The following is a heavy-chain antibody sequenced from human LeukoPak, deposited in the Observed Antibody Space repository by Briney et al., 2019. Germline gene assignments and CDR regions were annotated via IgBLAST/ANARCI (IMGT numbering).Heavy chain of an antibody. D-gene: IGHD3-10*01. CDR1: GGSFSGYY. CDR2: INHSGST. CDR3: ARGPYYYGSGSYYRKLKPKKNWFDP. V-gene: IGHV4-34*01. Sequence: PSETLSLTCAVYGGSFSGYYWSWIRQPPGKGLEWIGEINHSGSTNYNTSLKSRVTISVDTSKNQFSLKLSSVTAADAAVYYCARGPYYYGSGSYYRKLKPKKNWFDPWGQGTLVTVSS. J-gene: IGHJ5*02.